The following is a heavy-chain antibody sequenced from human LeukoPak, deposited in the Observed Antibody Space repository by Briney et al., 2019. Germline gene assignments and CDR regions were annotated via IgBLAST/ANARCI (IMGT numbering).Heavy chain of an antibody. D-gene: IGHD3-9*01. Sequence: ASVTVSFKASGYTFTNYDINWVRQATGQGLEWMGWMNPNSGNTGQAQKFQGRTTMTRNTSISTAYMELSSLRPEDTAVYYCAKYKSGDYFDSGKRYYFDQWGQGTPVTVSS. CDR2: MNPNSGNT. V-gene: IGHV1-8*01. J-gene: IGHJ4*02. CDR1: GYTFTNYD. CDR3: AKYKSGDYFDSGKRYYFDQ.